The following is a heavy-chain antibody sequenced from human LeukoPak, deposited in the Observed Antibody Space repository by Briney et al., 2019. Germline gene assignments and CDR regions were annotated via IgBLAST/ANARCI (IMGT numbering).Heavy chain of an antibody. J-gene: IGHJ5*02. CDR2: IYYSGST. Sequence: PSETLSLTCTVSGASIRGSNYYWAWIRQTPGKGLDWIGSIYYSGSTHYSPSLKSRVTISVDTSKNQFSLKLSSVTAADTAVYYCARSVVRGVTNWFDPWGQGTLVTVSS. CDR3: ARSVVRGVTNWFDP. CDR1: GASIRGSNYY. V-gene: IGHV4-39*01. D-gene: IGHD3-10*01.